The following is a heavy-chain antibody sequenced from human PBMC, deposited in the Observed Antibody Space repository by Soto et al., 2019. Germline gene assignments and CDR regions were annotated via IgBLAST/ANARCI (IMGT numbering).Heavy chain of an antibody. CDR3: ARGEVTTGVY. D-gene: IGHD4-17*01. Sequence: QVQLQQWGAGLLKPSETLSLTCAVYGGSVSGYYWSWIRQPPGKGLEWIGEINHSGNINYSPSLKSRVTMSVDTSKNQLSLKLNSVTAADTAVSYCARGEVTTGVYWGQGTLVTVSS. CDR1: GGSVSGYY. CDR2: INHSGNI. V-gene: IGHV4-34*01. J-gene: IGHJ4*02.